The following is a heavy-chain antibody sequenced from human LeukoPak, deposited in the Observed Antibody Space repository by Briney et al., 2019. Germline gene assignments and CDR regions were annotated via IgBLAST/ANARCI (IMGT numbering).Heavy chain of an antibody. CDR3: ARGGYSDSSAADMT. J-gene: IGHJ5*02. CDR1: GFTFTNYE. Sequence: GGSLRLSCAGSGFTFTNYEMNWVRQAPGKGLEWISYISGSGSTIYYADSVKGRFTISRDNAKNSLYLQMNSLRAEDTAVYYCARGGYSDSSAADMTWGQGTLVTVSS. D-gene: IGHD3-22*01. CDR2: ISGSGSTI. V-gene: IGHV3-48*03.